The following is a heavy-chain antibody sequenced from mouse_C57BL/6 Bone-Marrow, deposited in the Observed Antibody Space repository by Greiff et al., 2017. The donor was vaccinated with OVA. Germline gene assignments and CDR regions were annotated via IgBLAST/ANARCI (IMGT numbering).Heavy chain of an antibody. Sequence: EVQLVESGAELVRPGASVKLSCTASGFNIKDDYMHWVKQRPEQGLEWIGWIDPENGDTEYASKFQGKATITADTSSNTAYLQLSSLTSEDTAVYYCTTFDYDVSWFAYWGQGTLVTVSA. CDR2: IDPENGDT. D-gene: IGHD2-4*01. V-gene: IGHV14-4*01. CDR1: GFNIKDDY. CDR3: TTFDYDVSWFAY. J-gene: IGHJ3*01.